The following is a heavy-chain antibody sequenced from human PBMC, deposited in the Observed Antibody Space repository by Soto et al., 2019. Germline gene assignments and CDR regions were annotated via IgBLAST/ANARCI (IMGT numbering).Heavy chain of an antibody. D-gene: IGHD3-9*01. CDR1: GFTFSSYA. Sequence: GGSLRLSCAASGFTFSSYAMSGVRQAPGKGLEWVSGTSGSGGSTYYADSVKGRFTISRDNSKNTLYLQMNSLRAEDTAVYYCAKWGNYDILTGYYALSFYFDYWGQGTLVTVSS. CDR2: TSGSGGST. J-gene: IGHJ4*02. CDR3: AKWGNYDILTGYYALSFYFDY. V-gene: IGHV3-23*01.